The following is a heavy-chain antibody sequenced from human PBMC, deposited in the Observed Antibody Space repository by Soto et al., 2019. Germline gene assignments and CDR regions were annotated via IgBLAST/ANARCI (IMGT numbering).Heavy chain of an antibody. CDR3: AKDHTMVRGAIPYYYYGMDV. J-gene: IGHJ6*02. Sequence: WVRQAPGKGLEWVAVISYDGSNKYYADSVKGRFTISRDNSKNTLYLQMNSLRAEDTAVYYCAKDHTMVRGAIPYYYYGMDVWPPGSTFTVS. D-gene: IGHD3-10*01. CDR2: ISYDGSNK. V-gene: IGHV3-30*18.